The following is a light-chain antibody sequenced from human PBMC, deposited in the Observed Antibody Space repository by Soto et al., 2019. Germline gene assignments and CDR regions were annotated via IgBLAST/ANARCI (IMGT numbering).Light chain of an antibody. CDR3: ASFTRSVTVV. V-gene: IGLV2-14*03. J-gene: IGLJ2*01. Sequence: QSVLTQPASVSGSPGQSITISCAGTSSDVGGYNYVSWYQQHPGKVPRLIISDVNKRPSGVSDRFSGSKSGNTASLTISGLQAEDEADYYCASFTRSVTVVFGGGTKLTDL. CDR2: DVN. CDR1: SSDVGGYNY.